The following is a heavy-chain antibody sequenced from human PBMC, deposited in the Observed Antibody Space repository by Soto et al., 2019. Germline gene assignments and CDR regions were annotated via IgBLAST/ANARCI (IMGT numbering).Heavy chain of an antibody. D-gene: IGHD3-16*01. CDR3: ARDPWAADY. V-gene: IGHV3-66*01. CDR1: GFTRSTKY. CDR2: IYSGGST. J-gene: IGHJ4*02. Sequence: PGGSLRLSCAAPGFTRSTKYMSWVRTPPGTGLEWVSVIYSGGSTFYADSVRGKFTIPRDNPKNTVNLQMNSLRAEATAVYYCARDPWAADYWGQGTLVTVSS.